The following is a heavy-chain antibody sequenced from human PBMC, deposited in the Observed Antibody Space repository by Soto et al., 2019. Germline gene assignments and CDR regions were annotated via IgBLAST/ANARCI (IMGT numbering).Heavy chain of an antibody. J-gene: IGHJ3*02. Sequence: SGPTLVNPTQTLTLTCTVSGFSLSTSGVGVGWIRQPPGGALEWLGIIYWDDDKRYSPSLKSRLTITKDTSKNQMVLTMTNMDPVDTATYYCAHRKTYGGNTLDAFDIWGQGTMVTVSS. CDR1: GFSLSTSGVG. D-gene: IGHD2-15*01. V-gene: IGHV2-5*02. CDR2: IYWDDDK. CDR3: AHRKTYGGNTLDAFDI.